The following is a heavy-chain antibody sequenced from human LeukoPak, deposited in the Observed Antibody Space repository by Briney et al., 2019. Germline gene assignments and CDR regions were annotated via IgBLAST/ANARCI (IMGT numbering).Heavy chain of an antibody. J-gene: IGHJ4*02. CDR3: AKFRIAVAGNHPYYFDY. Sequence: PGGSLRLSCAASGFTFSTYGVTWVRQAPGRGPEWVSAISGSGGSTYYADSVKGRFTISRDNSKNTLYLQMNSLRAEDTAVYYCAKFRIAVAGNHPYYFDYWGQGTLVTVSS. V-gene: IGHV3-23*01. D-gene: IGHD6-19*01. CDR2: ISGSGGST. CDR1: GFTFSTYG.